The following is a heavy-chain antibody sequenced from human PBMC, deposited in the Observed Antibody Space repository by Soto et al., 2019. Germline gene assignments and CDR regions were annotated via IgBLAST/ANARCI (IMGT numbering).Heavy chain of an antibody. CDR2: IVVGSGNT. CDR3: AARDSRDSSGDKSDYYDYYGMEV. CDR1: GFTFTSSA. Sequence: SVKVSCKASGFTFTSSAVQWVRQARGQRLEWIGWIVVGSGNTNYAQKFQERVTITRDMSTSTAYMELSSLRSEDTAVYYCAARDSRDSSGDKSDYYDYYGMEVWGQGTRVTV. D-gene: IGHD3-22*01. J-gene: IGHJ6*02. V-gene: IGHV1-58*01.